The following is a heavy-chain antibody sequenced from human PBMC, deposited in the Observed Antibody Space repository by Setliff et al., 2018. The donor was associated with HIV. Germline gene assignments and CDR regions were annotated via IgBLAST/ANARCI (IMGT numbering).Heavy chain of an antibody. D-gene: IGHD6-19*01. CDR1: GFTFSNFA. V-gene: IGHV3-30*01. J-gene: IGHJ4*02. CDR2: ISYDGSRT. CDR3: AKTQGWHLINY. Sequence: GGSLRLSCVASGFTFSNFAMHWVRQAPGKGLEWVSVISYDGSRTYYADSVKGRFTISRDNSKNTLYLQMDSLRTEDTAVYYCAKTQGWHLINYWGPGALVTVSS.